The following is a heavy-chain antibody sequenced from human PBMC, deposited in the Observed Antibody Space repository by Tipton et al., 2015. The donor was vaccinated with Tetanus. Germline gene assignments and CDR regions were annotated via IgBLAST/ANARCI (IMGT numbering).Heavy chain of an antibody. CDR1: GFTFSSYS. V-gene: IGHV3-23*01. CDR2: ISGSGGST. D-gene: IGHD3-16*01. CDR3: AKGGTIMIWNYYFDS. J-gene: IGHJ4*02. Sequence: SLRLSCAASGFTFSSYSTNWVRQAPGKGLEWVSAISGSGGSTYYADSVEGRFTISRDNSKNTQYLQMNSLRAEDTAVYYCAKGGTIMIWNYYFDSWGQGTLVTVSS.